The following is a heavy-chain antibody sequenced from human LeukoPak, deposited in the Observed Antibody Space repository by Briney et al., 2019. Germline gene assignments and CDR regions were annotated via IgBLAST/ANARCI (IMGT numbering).Heavy chain of an antibody. V-gene: IGHV3-49*04. CDR3: TSALTYYYDSSGYYPPYCYYMDV. Sequence: GGTLRLSCTASGFTFGDYAMSWVRQAPGKGLEWVGFIRSKAYGGTTEYAASVKGKFTISRDDSKSIAYLKMNSLKTEDTAVYYCTSALTYYYDSSGYYPPYCYYMDVWGKGTTVTVSS. J-gene: IGHJ6*03. D-gene: IGHD3-22*01. CDR2: IRSKAYGGTT. CDR1: GFTFGDYA.